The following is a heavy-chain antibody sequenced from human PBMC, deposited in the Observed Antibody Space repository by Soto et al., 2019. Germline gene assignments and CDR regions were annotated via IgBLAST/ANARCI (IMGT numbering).Heavy chain of an antibody. V-gene: IGHV1-69*06. J-gene: IGHJ4*02. CDR3: ARGGDGYNQAYKYYFDY. CDR2: IIPMFGTT. D-gene: IGHD5-12*01. CDR1: GGTFSSYT. Sequence: SVKVSCKASGGTFSSYTISWVRQAPGQGLEWMGGIIPMFGTTRNAQKFQGRVTITADKSTNTAYMELSSLRSEDTAIYYCARGGDGYNQAYKYYFDYWGQGTLVTVSS.